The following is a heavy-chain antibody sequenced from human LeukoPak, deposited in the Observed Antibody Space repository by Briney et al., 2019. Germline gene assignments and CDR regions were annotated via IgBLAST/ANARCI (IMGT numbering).Heavy chain of an antibody. Sequence: ASVKVSCKASGYTFTGYYIQWVRQAPGQGLEWMGWINPNSGGTNSAQKFQGRVTLTRDTSISTAYMELLGLRSDDTAVYYCARGVVAATFYYYMDVWGKGTMVTVSS. V-gene: IGHV1-2*02. CDR2: INPNSGGT. J-gene: IGHJ6*03. CDR1: GYTFTGYY. CDR3: ARGVVAATFYYYMDV. D-gene: IGHD2-15*01.